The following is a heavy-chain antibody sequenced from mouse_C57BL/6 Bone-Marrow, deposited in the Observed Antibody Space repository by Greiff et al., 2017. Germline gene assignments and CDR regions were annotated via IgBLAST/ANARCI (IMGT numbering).Heavy chain of an antibody. Sequence: VQLQQPGAELVRPGSSVKLSCKASGYTFTSYWMHWVKQRPIQGLEWIGNIDPSDSETHYNQKFKDKATLTVDKSSSTAYMQLSGLTSEDSAVYYCAALYDGYYAPFDYWGQGTTLTVSS. CDR2: IDPSDSET. CDR1: GYTFTSYW. V-gene: IGHV1-52*01. CDR3: AALYDGYYAPFDY. J-gene: IGHJ2*01. D-gene: IGHD2-3*01.